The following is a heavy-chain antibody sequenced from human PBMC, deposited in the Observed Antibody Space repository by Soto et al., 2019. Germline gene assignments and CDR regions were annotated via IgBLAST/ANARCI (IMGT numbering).Heavy chain of an antibody. CDR1: GFTFSSYS. D-gene: IGHD3-3*01. V-gene: IGHV3-23*01. CDR3: AKERGYDFWSGYYGLDY. Sequence: GGSLRLSCAASGFTFSSYSMNWVRQAPGKGLEWVSYISGSGGSTYYADSVKGRFTISRDNSKNTLYLQMNSLRAEDTAVYYCAKERGYDFWSGYYGLDYWGQGTLVTVSS. CDR2: ISGSGGST. J-gene: IGHJ4*02.